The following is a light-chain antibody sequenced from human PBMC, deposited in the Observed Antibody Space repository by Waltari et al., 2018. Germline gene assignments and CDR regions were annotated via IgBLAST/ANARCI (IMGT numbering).Light chain of an antibody. CDR3: CSYAGPDNHVV. J-gene: IGLJ2*01. CDR2: DVN. V-gene: IGLV2-11*01. CDR1: SSDICCYNH. Sequence: QSALTQPRSVSGSPAQSVTISCSGTSSDICCYNHFSWYQQYPGKDPKLIIYDVNKRPPGVPDRFSGSKSGNTASLTISGLQTEDEADYYCCSYAGPDNHVVFGGGTKMTVL.